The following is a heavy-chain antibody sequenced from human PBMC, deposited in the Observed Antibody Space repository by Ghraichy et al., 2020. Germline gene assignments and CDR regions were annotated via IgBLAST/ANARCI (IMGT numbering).Heavy chain of an antibody. D-gene: IGHD2-2*01. Sequence: LPCAASGFTFSSSDMNWVRQAPGKGLEWVSSIHSTSSHIAYTDSVKGRFTISRDNAKNSLYLQMNSLRVEDTAVYYCARGIVPAAFDYWGQGSLVTVSS. CDR3: ARGIVPAAFDY. CDR1: GFTFSSSD. V-gene: IGHV3-21*01. CDR2: IHSTSSHI. J-gene: IGHJ4*02.